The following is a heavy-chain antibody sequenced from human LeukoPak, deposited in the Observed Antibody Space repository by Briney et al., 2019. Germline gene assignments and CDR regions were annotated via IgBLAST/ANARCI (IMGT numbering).Heavy chain of an antibody. Sequence: ASVKVSCKASGYTFTGYYMHWVRQAPGQGLEWMGWINPNSGGTNYAQKFQGRVTMTRDTSISTAYMELSRLRSDDTAVYYCARVLSNQVPGLDYWGQGTLVTGSS. V-gene: IGHV1-2*02. J-gene: IGHJ4*02. CDR1: GYTFTGYY. CDR3: ARVLSNQVPGLDY. D-gene: IGHD2/OR15-2a*01. CDR2: INPNSGGT.